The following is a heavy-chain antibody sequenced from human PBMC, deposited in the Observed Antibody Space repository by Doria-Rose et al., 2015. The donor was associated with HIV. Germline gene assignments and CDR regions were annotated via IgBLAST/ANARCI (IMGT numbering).Heavy chain of an antibody. J-gene: IGHJ4*02. CDR1: GVSLSSPGMG. CDR3: ARIKSSRWYHKYYFDF. CDR2: IFSDDER. V-gene: IGHV2-26*01. Sequence: QESGPVLVKPTETLTLTCTVSGVSLSSPGMGVSWIRQPPGKALEWLAKIFSDDERSYKTSLKGRLTISRGTSKSQVVLTMTDMDSVDTATYYCARIKSSRWYHKYYFDFWGQGTLVIVSA. D-gene: IGHD6-13*01.